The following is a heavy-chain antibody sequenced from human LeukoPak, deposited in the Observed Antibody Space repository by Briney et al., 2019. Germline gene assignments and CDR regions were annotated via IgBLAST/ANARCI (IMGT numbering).Heavy chain of an antibody. CDR3: AKDHDGGYYWWYDAFDI. J-gene: IGHJ3*02. CDR1: GFIFDDYA. D-gene: IGHD3-3*01. V-gene: IGHV3-23*01. Sequence: GRSLRLSCAASGFIFDDYAMHWVRQAPGKGLEWVSAISGSGGSTYYADSVKGRFTISRDNSKNTLCLQMNSLRAEDTAVYYCAKDHDGGYYWWYDAFDIWGQGTMVTVSS. CDR2: ISGSGGST.